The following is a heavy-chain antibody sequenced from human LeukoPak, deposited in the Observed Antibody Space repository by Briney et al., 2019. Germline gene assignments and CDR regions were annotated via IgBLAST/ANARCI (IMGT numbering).Heavy chain of an antibody. J-gene: IGHJ4*02. CDR3: SRNSGWSRYHDY. CDR2: IYPGDSDT. D-gene: IGHD6-19*01. V-gene: IGHV5-51*01. Sequence: GESLKISCKGSGYSFTNYWIGWVRQMPGKGLEWMGIIYPGDSDTRYSPSFQGQVTISADKSISTAYLQWSSLTASDTAMYFFSRNSGWSRYHDYWGQGTLVTVSS. CDR1: GYSFTNYW.